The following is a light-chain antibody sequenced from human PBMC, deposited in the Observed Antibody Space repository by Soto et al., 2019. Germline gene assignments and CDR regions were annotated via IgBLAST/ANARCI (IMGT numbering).Light chain of an antibody. CDR2: GAS. Sequence: EIVMTQSPATLSVSPGERADLSCRASESVSSNLAWYQQKPGQAPRLLIYGASTRATGIPARFSGSGSGTEFTLTISSLQSEDFAVYYCQHYNNWPPLFGQGTKVEIK. CDR3: QHYNNWPPL. V-gene: IGKV3-15*01. J-gene: IGKJ1*01. CDR1: ESVSSN.